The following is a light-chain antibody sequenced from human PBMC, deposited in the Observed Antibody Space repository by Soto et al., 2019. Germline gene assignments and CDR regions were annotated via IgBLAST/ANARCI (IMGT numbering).Light chain of an antibody. CDR2: GAS. V-gene: IGKV3D-15*01. J-gene: IGKJ1*01. Sequence: EIVMTQSPATLSVSPGERATLSCRASQSVSSNLAWYQQKPGQAPRLLISGASTRATGIPARFSGSGSGTEFTLTISSLQSEDFAVYYCQQYNNWHTFGQGTKVDIK. CDR3: QQYNNWHT. CDR1: QSVSSN.